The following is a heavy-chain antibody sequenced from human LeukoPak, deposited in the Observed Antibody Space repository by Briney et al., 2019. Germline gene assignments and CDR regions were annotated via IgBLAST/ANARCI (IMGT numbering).Heavy chain of an antibody. D-gene: IGHD1-14*01. CDR2: MNPNSGNT. CDR1: GYTFTSYD. Sequence: APVNVSCKASGYTFTSYDINWVRQATGQGLEWMGWMNPNSGNTGYAQKFQGRVTMTRDTSTSTAYMELSSLRSEDSAVYYCAREPLRTEHIDYWGQGTLVTVSS. V-gene: IGHV1-8*01. CDR3: AREPLRTEHIDY. J-gene: IGHJ4*02.